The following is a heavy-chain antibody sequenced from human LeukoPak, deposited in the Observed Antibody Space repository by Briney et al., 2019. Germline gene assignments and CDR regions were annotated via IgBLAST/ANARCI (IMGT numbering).Heavy chain of an antibody. Sequence: SQTLSLTCTVSGGSISSGGHYWSWIRQPPGKGLEWIGYISHSGSTYYNPSLKSRVTISVDRSKNQFSLKLSSVTAADTAVYYCASDLGYCSSTSCRYFDPWGQGTLVTVSS. CDR1: GGSISSGGHY. CDR2: ISHSGST. D-gene: IGHD2-2*01. CDR3: ASDLGYCSSTSCRYFDP. V-gene: IGHV4-30-2*01. J-gene: IGHJ5*02.